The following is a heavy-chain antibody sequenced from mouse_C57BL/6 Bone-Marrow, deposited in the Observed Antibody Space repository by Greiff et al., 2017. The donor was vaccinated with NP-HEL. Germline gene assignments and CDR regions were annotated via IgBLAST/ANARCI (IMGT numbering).Heavy chain of an antibody. D-gene: IGHD1-3*01. CDR2: IYPGDGDT. CDR3: ARGLNQYYFDY. CDR1: GYAFSSSW. J-gene: IGHJ2*01. V-gene: IGHV1-82*01. Sequence: QVQLQQSGPELVKPGASVKISCKASGYAFSSSWMNWVQQRPGKGLEWIGRIYPGDGDTNYNGKFKGKATLTADKSSSTAYMQLSSLTSEDSAVYFCARGLNQYYFDYWGQGTTLTVSS.